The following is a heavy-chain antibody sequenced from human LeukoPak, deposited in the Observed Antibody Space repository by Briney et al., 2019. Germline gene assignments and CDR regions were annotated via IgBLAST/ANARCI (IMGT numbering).Heavy chain of an antibody. V-gene: IGHV3-53*01. CDR2: IYSGGST. J-gene: IGHJ6*03. CDR3: ARDLKDIVVVPAATYYYYYMDV. CDR1: GFTFSSYS. D-gene: IGHD2-2*01. Sequence: GGSLRLSCAASGFTFSSYSMNWVRQAPGKGLEWVSVIYSGGSTYYADSVKGRFTISRDNSKNTLYLQMNSLRAEDTAVYYCARDLKDIVVVPAATYYYYYMDVWGKGTTVTVSS.